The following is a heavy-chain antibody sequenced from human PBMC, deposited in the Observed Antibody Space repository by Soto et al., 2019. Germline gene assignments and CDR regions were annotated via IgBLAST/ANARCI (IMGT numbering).Heavy chain of an antibody. D-gene: IGHD3-16*01. Sequence: QVQLQESGSGLVKPSETLSLTCAVSGGSISSDYYSWSWIRQPPGKDLEWIGYIYHGGSTYYNPSLRSRVTFSVDTSKNHFYLRLTSVTAADTAVYSCARLNRLRNDAFDIWGQGTLVAVSS. J-gene: IGHJ3*02. V-gene: IGHV4-30-2*01. CDR1: GGSISSDYYS. CDR2: IYHGGST. CDR3: ARLNRLRNDAFDI.